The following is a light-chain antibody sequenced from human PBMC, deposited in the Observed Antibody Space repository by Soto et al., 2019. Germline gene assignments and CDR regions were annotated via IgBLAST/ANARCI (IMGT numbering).Light chain of an antibody. CDR3: QTWATGIVV. V-gene: IGLV4-69*02. Sequence: QPVLTQSPSASASLGASVNLTCTLSSGHSYYAIAWHQQQPEKGPRYLMKLNSDGSHSKGDGIPDRFSGFSSGAERYLTISSLQSEDEADYYCQTWATGIVVFGGGTKLTVL. CDR1: SGHSYYA. CDR2: LNSDGSH. J-gene: IGLJ2*01.